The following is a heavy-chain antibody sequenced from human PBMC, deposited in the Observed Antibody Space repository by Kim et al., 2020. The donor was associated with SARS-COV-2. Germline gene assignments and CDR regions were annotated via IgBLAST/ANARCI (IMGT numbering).Heavy chain of an antibody. J-gene: IGHJ6*02. CDR3: ARDGGNYGMDV. Sequence: IYYADSLKGRVTTSRDNARDSLYLQMSSLRVEDTGIYFCARDGGNYGMDVWGQGTTVTVSS. V-gene: IGHV3-21*01. D-gene: IGHD3-3*01. CDR2: I.